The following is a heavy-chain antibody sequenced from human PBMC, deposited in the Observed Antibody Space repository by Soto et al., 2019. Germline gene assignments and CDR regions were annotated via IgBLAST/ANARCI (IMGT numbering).Heavy chain of an antibody. J-gene: IGHJ4*02. V-gene: IGHV1-46*01. CDR3: ARGPRRAAAALDY. CDR1: GYTFTSYY. D-gene: IGHD6-13*01. CDR2: IIPSGGGT. Sequence: ASLKVSCKSSGYTFTSYYMHWVRQAPGQGLEWMGLIIPSGGGTSYAQKFQGRVTMTSDTSTSTVYMELSSLRSEDTAVYYCARGPRRAAAALDYWGQGNLVTVSS.